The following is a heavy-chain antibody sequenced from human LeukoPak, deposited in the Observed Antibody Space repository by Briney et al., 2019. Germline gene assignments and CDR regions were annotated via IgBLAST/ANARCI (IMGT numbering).Heavy chain of an antibody. J-gene: IGHJ4*02. V-gene: IGHV3-43D*03. CDR2: ITWNGGDT. Sequence: GGSLRLSCAASGFTFDDYVMYWARQAPGKGLEWISLITWNGGDTYYADSVEGRFTISRDNSKNSLYLHMNSLRTEDTGLYYCAKDRHSGWYYSSIDHWGQGTLVTVSS. D-gene: IGHD6-19*01. CDR1: GFTFDDYV. CDR3: AKDRHSGWYYSSIDH.